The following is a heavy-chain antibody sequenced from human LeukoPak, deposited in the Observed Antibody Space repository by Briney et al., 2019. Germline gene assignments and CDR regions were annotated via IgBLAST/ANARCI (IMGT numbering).Heavy chain of an antibody. Sequence: SQTLSLTCTVSGGSISSGDYYWSWIRQPPGKGLEWIGYIYYSGSIYYNPSLKSRVTISVDTSKNQFSLKLSSVTAADTAVYYCARAGIAAAGTWFDPWGQGTLVTVSS. J-gene: IGHJ5*02. CDR3: ARAGIAAAGTWFDP. V-gene: IGHV4-30-4*08. CDR1: GGSISSGDYY. D-gene: IGHD6-13*01. CDR2: IYYSGSI.